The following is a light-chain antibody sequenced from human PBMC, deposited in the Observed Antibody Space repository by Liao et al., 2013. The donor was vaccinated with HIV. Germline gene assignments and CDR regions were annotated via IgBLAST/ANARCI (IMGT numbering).Light chain of an antibody. CDR3: QAWDSVTVV. CDR1: KLGDNY. Sequence: SYELTQPPSVSVSPGQTASITCSGDKLGDNYAFWYQQKPGQSPVLVIYQDSKRPSGIPERFSGSNSGNTATLTISGTEAMDEADYFCQAWDSVTVVFGGGTKLTVL. CDR2: QDS. V-gene: IGLV3-1*01. J-gene: IGLJ2*01.